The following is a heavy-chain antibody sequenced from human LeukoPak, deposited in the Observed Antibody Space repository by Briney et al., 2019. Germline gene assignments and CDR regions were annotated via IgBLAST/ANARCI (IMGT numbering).Heavy chain of an antibody. CDR1: GGSISSSSYY. Sequence: SETLSLTCTVSGGSISSSSYYWGWIRQPPGKGLEWIGSIYYSGSTYYNPSLKSRVTISVDTSKNQFSLKLSSVTAADTAVYYCARLTPPYNWNHYCIDYWGQGTLVTVSS. J-gene: IGHJ4*02. V-gene: IGHV4-39*01. D-gene: IGHD1-20*01. CDR2: IYYSGST. CDR3: ARLTPPYNWNHYCIDY.